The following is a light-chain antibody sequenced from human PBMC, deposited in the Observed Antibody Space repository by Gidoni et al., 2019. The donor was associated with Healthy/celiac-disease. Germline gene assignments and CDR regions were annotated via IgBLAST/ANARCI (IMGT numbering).Light chain of an antibody. J-gene: IGLJ1*01. CDR3: CSYAGSYTFYV. V-gene: IGLV2-11*01. CDR1: SSDVGVYNY. CDR2: DVS. Sequence: QSALTQPRSVSGSPGQSVTISCTGTSSDVGVYNYVYWYQQHPGKSPKLMIYDVSKRPSGVPDRFSGSKSGNTASLTISGLQAEDEADYYCCSYAGSYTFYVFGTGTKVTVL.